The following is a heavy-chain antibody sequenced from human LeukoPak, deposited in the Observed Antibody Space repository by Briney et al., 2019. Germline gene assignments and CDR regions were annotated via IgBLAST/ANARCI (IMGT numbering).Heavy chain of an antibody. CDR2: FSYTGST. V-gene: IGHV4-59*08. CDR1: GGSISSYY. Sequence: SETLSLTCTVSGGSISSYYWSWIRQPPGKGLEWIGYFSYTGSTYYNPSLKSRVSISVDTSKNQFSLKLMSVAAADTAVYHCARALNENSYAFDSWGQGTLVTVSS. D-gene: IGHD5-18*01. CDR3: ARALNENSYAFDS. J-gene: IGHJ4*02.